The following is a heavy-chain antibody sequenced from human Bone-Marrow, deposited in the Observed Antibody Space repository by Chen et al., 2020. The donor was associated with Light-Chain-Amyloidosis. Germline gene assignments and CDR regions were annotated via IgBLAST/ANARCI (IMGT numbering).Heavy chain of an antibody. CDR2: INTDGSST. J-gene: IGHJ3*02. D-gene: IGHD2-2*01. V-gene: IGHV3-74*01. CDR3: ARDSDCRSTSCYPLGTFDI. Sequence: EVQLVESGGGLVQPGGSPRLSCVASGFTFSSYWMHWVRQAPGKGLVWVSRINTDGSSTSYADSVKGRFTISRDNAKNTLFLQMSSLRADDTAVYYCARDSDCRSTSCYPLGTFDIWGQGTMVTVSS. CDR1: GFTFSSYW.